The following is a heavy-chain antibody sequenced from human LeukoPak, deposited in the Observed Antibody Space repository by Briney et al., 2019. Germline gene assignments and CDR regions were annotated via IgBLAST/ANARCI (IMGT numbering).Heavy chain of an antibody. D-gene: IGHD5-24*01. CDR2: INHSGST. CDR1: GGSFSGYY. Sequence: PSETLSLTCAVYGGSFSGYYWSWIRQPPGKGLEWMGEINHSGSTNYNPSLKSRVTISVDTSTNQFSLKLRSVTAADTAVYYCARYGKGRWLTSTRPFWYFDLWGRGTLVTVSS. V-gene: IGHV4-34*01. CDR3: ARYGKGRWLTSTRPFWYFDL. J-gene: IGHJ2*01.